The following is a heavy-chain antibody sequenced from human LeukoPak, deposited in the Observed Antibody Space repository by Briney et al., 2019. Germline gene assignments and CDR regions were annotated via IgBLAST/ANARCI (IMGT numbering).Heavy chain of an antibody. CDR1: GYTFTSYD. V-gene: IGHV1-8*01. D-gene: IGHD3-10*01. J-gene: IGHJ4*02. Sequence: ASVKVSCKASGYTFTSYDINWVRQATGQGLEWMGWMNPNSGNTGYAQKFQGRVTMTRNTSISTAYMELSSLRSEDTAVYYCARGAYYFASGSWAPFHYWGQGTLVTVSS. CDR3: ARGAYYFASGSWAPFHY. CDR2: MNPNSGNT.